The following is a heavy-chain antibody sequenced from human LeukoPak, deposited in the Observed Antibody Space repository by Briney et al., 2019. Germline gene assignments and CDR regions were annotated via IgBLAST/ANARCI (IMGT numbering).Heavy chain of an antibody. CDR1: GVSLSTSGVG. V-gene: IGHV2-5*02. D-gene: IGHD5-18*01. Sequence: ESGPTLVNPTQTLTLTCSLSGVSLSTSGVGVDWIRQPPGKALEWLALIYWDDDSRYSPSLKSRLTIAKDTSKNQVVLTLTNMDSVDTATYYCAHSQVFSYGSFHDAYDIWGLGMLVTVSS. CDR2: IYWDDDS. J-gene: IGHJ3*02. CDR3: AHSQVFSYGSFHDAYDI.